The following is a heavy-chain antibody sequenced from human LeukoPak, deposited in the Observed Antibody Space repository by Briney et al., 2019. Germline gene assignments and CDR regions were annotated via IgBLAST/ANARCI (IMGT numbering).Heavy chain of an antibody. V-gene: IGHV3-30*04. CDR3: ARDQLAYSGYDTLFDY. CDR2: ISYDGSNK. Sequence: GGSLRLSCAASGFTFNSYAIHWVRQAPGKGLEWVAVISYDGSNKYYADSVKGRFTISRDNSKNTLYLQLNSLRPEDAAVYYCARDQLAYSGYDTLFDYWGQGTLVTVSS. CDR1: GFTFNSYA. J-gene: IGHJ4*02. D-gene: IGHD5-12*01.